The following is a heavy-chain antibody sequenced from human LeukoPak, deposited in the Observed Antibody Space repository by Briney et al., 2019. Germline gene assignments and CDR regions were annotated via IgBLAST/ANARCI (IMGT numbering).Heavy chain of an antibody. V-gene: IGHV4-34*01. Sequence: LETLSLTCAVYGGSFSGYYWSWIRQPPGKGLEWIGEINHSGSTNYNPSLKSRVTISVDTSKNQFSLKLSSVTAADTAVYYCARSGPYSGSYSGASGDYWGQGTLVTVSS. CDR2: INHSGST. J-gene: IGHJ4*02. CDR3: ARSGPYSGSYSGASGDY. CDR1: GGSFSGYY. D-gene: IGHD1-26*01.